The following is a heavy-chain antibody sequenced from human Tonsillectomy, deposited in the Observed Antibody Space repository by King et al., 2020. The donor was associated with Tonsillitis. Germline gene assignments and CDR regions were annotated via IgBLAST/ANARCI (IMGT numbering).Heavy chain of an antibody. V-gene: IGHV4-39*01. CDR3: ARLLLLYYDDNVSGSGNFHY. CDR1: GGSISGSDYC. D-gene: IGHD2-8*01. Sequence: LQLQESGPGLVKPSATLSLTCTVSGGSISGSDYCWGWIRQSPGKGLEWIGNIYDSGSTSYNPSLKSRVTISVDTSRTQFSVKLSSVTAADTAVYYCARLLLLYYDDNVSGSGNFHYWGQGTLVTVSS. CDR2: IYDSGST. J-gene: IGHJ4*02.